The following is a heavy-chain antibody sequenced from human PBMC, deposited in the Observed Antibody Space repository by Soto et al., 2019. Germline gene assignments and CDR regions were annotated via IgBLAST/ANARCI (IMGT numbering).Heavy chain of an antibody. CDR1: GGSISSYY. CDR2: IYYSGST. V-gene: IGHV4-59*01. J-gene: IGHJ6*03. Sequence: SETLSLTCTVSGGSISSYYWSWIRQPPGKGLEWIGYIYYSGSTNYNPSLKSRVTISVDTSKNQFSLKLSSVTAADTAVYYCAREARYYYYMDVWGKGTTVTVSS. CDR3: AREARYYYYMDV.